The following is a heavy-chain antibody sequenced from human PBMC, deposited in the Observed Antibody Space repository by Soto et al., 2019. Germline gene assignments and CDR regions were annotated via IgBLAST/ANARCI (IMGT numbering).Heavy chain of an antibody. CDR2: ISWNGGSI. CDR3: AKDPRPTWFGSNFDY. D-gene: IGHD3-10*01. J-gene: IGHJ4*02. Sequence: DVQLVESGGGLVQPGRSLRLSCAASGFTFDDHAMHWVRQAPGKGLEWVSGISWNGGSIGYADSVKGRFTISRDNAKNSLYLQMNSLRAEDTALYYCAKDPRPTWFGSNFDYWGQGTLVTVSS. CDR1: GFTFDDHA. V-gene: IGHV3-9*01.